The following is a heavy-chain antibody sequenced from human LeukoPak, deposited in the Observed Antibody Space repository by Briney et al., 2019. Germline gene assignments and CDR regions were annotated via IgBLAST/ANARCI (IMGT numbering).Heavy chain of an antibody. CDR2: INGSGGRT. Sequence: GGSLRLSCAASGFTFSSYAMSWVRQAPGKGLEWGSAINGSGGRTYYADSVKGRFTISRDNSKNTLYLQMNSLRAEDTAVYYCAKFLRGYGGNYFDYWGQGTLVTVSS. CDR3: AKFLRGYGGNYFDY. J-gene: IGHJ4*02. V-gene: IGHV3-23*01. CDR1: GFTFSSYA. D-gene: IGHD4-23*01.